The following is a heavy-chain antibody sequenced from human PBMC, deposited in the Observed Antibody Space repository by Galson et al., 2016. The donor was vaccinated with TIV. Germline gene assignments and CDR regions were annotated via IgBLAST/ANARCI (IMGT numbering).Heavy chain of an antibody. CDR3: ARAPPLFHSSWPMDQ. CDR1: GYTFTSFG. CDR2: ISAYNGDT. D-gene: IGHD3-22*01. J-gene: IGHJ4*02. V-gene: IGHV1-18*01. Sequence: SVKVSCKDSGYTFTSFGLSWARQAPGQGLEWMGWISAYNGDTYFGQRLQGRVTMTTDTSTSTAYMELRSLRSDDTAVYYCARAPPLFHSSWPMDQWGQGTPVTVAS.